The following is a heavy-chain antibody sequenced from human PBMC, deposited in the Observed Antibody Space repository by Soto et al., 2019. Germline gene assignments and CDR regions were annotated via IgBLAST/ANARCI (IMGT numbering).Heavy chain of an antibody. CDR2: ISAHNGNT. CDR1: GYTFTSYG. J-gene: IGHJ4*02. CDR3: ARGRSGDY. V-gene: IGHV1-18*01. Sequence: QVHLVQSGAEVKKPGASVKVSCKGSGYTFTSYGITWVRQAPGQGLEWRGWISAHNGNTDYAQKLQGRVTVTRDTCTSTAYIELRRLRSANTALYEWARGRSGDYWGQGALVTVSS.